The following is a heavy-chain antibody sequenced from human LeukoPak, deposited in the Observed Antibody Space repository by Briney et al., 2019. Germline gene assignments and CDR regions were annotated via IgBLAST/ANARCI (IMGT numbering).Heavy chain of an antibody. V-gene: IGHV3-30*02. D-gene: IGHD3-22*01. CDR1: GFTLSSYG. Sequence: GGSLRLSCAASGFTLSSYGMHWVRQAPGKGLEWVAFIRYDGSNKYYADSVKGRFTISRDNSKNTLYLQMNSLRAEDTAVYYCAKGGDSSGYYPGYWGQGTLVTVSS. J-gene: IGHJ4*02. CDR3: AKGGDSSGYYPGY. CDR2: IRYDGSNK.